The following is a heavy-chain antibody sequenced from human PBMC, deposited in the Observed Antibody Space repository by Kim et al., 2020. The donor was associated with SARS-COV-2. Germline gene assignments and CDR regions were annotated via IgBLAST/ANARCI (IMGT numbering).Heavy chain of an antibody. CDR3: ARLRGGAASFQH. Sequence: RYSPAFQGQVTISADKSISTAYLQWSSLKASDTARYYCARLRGGAASFQHWGQGTLVTVSS. J-gene: IGHJ1*01. V-gene: IGHV5-51*01. D-gene: IGHD6-13*01.